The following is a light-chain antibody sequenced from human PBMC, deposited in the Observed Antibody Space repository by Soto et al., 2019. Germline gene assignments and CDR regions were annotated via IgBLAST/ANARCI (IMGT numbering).Light chain of an antibody. J-gene: IGKJ4*01. CDR2: DAS. CDR3: QQYKDLIT. CDR1: QAITNY. V-gene: IGKV1-33*01. Sequence: DIRVTQSPSSLSASVGDSVTITCRVSQAITNYLNWYQQKPGKAPELLIYDASKLEPGVPSRFSGGGSGTDFTLTITRLQPEDFATYYCQQYKDLITFGGGTRVE.